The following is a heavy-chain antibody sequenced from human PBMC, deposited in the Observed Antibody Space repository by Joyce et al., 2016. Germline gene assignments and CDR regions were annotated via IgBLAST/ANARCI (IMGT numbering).Heavy chain of an antibody. CDR3: TRKVRGASNQGFDS. Sequence: QLVQSGPELKNPGASVRVSCEAFGNTFTTYAIHWVRQAPGHYLEWTGWINPTNGDTGSSQRFHDRFTISRDTSASTAYMELSSLTSEDTAVYFCTRKVRGASNQGFDSWGQGTLVTVSS. V-gene: IGHV1-3*01. CDR1: GNTFTTYA. J-gene: IGHJ4*02. D-gene: IGHD2-2*01. CDR2: INPTNGDT.